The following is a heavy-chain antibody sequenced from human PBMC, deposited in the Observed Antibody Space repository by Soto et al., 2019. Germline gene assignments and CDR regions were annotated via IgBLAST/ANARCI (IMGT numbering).Heavy chain of an antibody. V-gene: IGHV4-30-4*01. Sequence: PSETLSLTCTVSGGSISCGDYYWSWIRQPPGKGLEWIGYIYYSGSTYYNPSLKSRVTISVDTSKNQFSLKLSSVTAADTAVYYCARDHWLSDSSGFNWFDPWGQGTLVTVSS. CDR2: IYYSGST. J-gene: IGHJ5*02. CDR1: GGSISCGDYY. CDR3: ARDHWLSDSSGFNWFDP. D-gene: IGHD3-22*01.